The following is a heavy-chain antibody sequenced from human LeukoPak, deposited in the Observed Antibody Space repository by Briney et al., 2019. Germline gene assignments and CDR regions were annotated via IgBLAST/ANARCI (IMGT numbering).Heavy chain of an antibody. J-gene: IGHJ4*02. Sequence: GGSLRLSCAASGFTFSSYAMSWVRQAPGKGLEWVSAISGSGGSTYYADSVKGRFTISRDNSKNTLYLQMNSLRAEDTAVYYCAKDPGECSGYDLLGGYDYWGQGTLVTVSS. V-gene: IGHV3-23*01. CDR2: ISGSGGST. CDR1: GFTFSSYA. D-gene: IGHD5-12*01. CDR3: AKDPGECSGYDLLGGYDY.